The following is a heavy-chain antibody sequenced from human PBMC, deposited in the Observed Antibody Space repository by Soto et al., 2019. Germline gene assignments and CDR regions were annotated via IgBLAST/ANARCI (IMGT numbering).Heavy chain of an antibody. CDR2: ISSRSDI. V-gene: IGHV3-21*01. D-gene: IGHD2-2*02. Sequence: GGSLRLSCVGSGFTFSTYSINWVRQAPGKGLEWVSSISSRSDIYYADSVKGRFTISRDNAKNSVSLQMNSLRAEGTAVYYCAREYTAWPLAYGLDVWGQGTTVTVSS. CDR3: AREYTAWPLAYGLDV. J-gene: IGHJ6*02. CDR1: GFTFSTYS.